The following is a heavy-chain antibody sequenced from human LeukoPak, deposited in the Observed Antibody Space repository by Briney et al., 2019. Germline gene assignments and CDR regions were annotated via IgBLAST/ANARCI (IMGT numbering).Heavy chain of an antibody. CDR1: GYTFTGYY. Sequence: ASVKVSCKASGYTFTGYYMHWVRQAPGQGLEWMGWINPNSGGTNYAQKFQGRVTMTRDTSISTAYMELSRLRSDDTAVYYCAREGYSSGWYYFDYWGQGTLVTVSS. CDR2: INPNSGGT. J-gene: IGHJ4*02. D-gene: IGHD6-19*01. CDR3: AREGYSSGWYYFDY. V-gene: IGHV1-2*02.